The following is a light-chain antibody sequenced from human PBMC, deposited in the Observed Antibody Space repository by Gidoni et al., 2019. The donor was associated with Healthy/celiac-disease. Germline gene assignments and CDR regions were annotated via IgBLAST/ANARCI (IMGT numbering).Light chain of an antibody. CDR2: DAS. V-gene: IGKV3-11*01. CDR1: QSVSSY. J-gene: IGKJ1*01. CDR3: QQRSNWPWT. Sequence: DIVLTQSPATLSLSPGERATLSCRASQSVSSYLAWYQQKPGQAPRLLIYDASNRATGIPARFSGSGSGTDFTLTISSLGPEDFAVYYCQQRSNWPWTFGQXTKVEIK.